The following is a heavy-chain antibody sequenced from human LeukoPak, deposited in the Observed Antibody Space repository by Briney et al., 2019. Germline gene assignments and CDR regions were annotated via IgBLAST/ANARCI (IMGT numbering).Heavy chain of an antibody. J-gene: IGHJ6*03. CDR3: AREKIGTGTILGKDYYYMDV. CDR1: GGSISNYY. Sequence: SETLYLTCTVSGGSISNYYWSWIRQPPGKGLEWIGYIYNSGNTNYKPSLKSRVTISVDTSKNQFSLKLSSVTAADTAMYYCAREKIGTGTILGKDYYYMDVWGKGTTVTVSS. D-gene: IGHD1-1*01. V-gene: IGHV4-59*12. CDR2: IYNSGNT.